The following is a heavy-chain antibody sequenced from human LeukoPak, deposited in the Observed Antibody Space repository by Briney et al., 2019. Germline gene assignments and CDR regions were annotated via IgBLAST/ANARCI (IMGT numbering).Heavy chain of an antibody. CDR2: IYTSGST. Sequence: SQTLSLTCTVSDGSISRGSYYWSWIRQPAGKGLEWIGRIYTSGSTNYNPSLKSRVTISVDTSKNQFSLKLSSVTAADTAVYYCARELYDYAYYYYYMDVWGKGTTVTVSS. V-gene: IGHV4-61*02. J-gene: IGHJ6*03. CDR3: ARELYDYAYYYYYMDV. D-gene: IGHD4-17*01. CDR1: DGSISRGSYY.